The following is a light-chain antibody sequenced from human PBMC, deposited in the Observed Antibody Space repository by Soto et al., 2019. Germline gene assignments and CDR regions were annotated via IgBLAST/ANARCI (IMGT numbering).Light chain of an antibody. J-gene: IGLJ1*01. CDR3: SSHAGSKRV. Sequence: QSALTQPPSASGSPGQSVTISCTGTSIDVGAYNYVSWYQQHPGKAPKLVIYEVSKRPSGVPDRFSGSKSGNTASLTVSGLQAEDEADYYCSSHAGSKRVFGTGTKVTVL. CDR2: EVS. V-gene: IGLV2-8*01. CDR1: SIDVGAYNY.